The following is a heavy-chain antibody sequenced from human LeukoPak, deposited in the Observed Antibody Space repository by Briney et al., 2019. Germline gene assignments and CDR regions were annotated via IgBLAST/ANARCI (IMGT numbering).Heavy chain of an antibody. J-gene: IGHJ6*02. CDR2: IIPIFGIA. CDR3: ARAGSAPEYSSSPSSIYYYGMDV. CDR1: GGTFSSYA. D-gene: IGHD6-6*01. Sequence: GASVKVSCKASGGTFSSYAISWVRQAPGQGLEWMGRIIPIFGIAKYAQKFKGRGTITAAKSTSTAYMELSSLRSEATAVYYCARAGSAPEYSSSPSSIYYYGMDVWGQGTTVTVSS. V-gene: IGHV1-69*04.